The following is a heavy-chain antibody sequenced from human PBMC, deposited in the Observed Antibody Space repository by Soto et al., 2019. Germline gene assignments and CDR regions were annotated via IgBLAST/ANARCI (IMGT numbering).Heavy chain of an antibody. V-gene: IGHV4-4*02. D-gene: IGHD6-13*01. CDR1: GGSISSSNW. CDR3: ARDIYSSSWYG. J-gene: IGHJ4*02. CDR2: IYHSGST. Sequence: QVQLQESGPGLVKPSGTLSLTCAVSGGSISSSNWWSWVRQPPGKGLEWIGEIYHSGSTNYNPSLKRXXTXSXVKSKNQFSLKLSSVTAADTAVYYCARDIYSSSWYGWGQGTLVTVSS.